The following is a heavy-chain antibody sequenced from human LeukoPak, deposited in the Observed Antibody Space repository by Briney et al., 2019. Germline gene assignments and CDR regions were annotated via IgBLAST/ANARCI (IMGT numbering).Heavy chain of an antibody. CDR3: ARPYYYDSRIDP. CDR2: MYYSGST. CDR1: GGSISSGDYY. Sequence: SETLSLTCTVSGGSISSGDYYWSWIRQPPGKGLEWIAYMYYSGSTYYNPSLKSRVTMSADTSKNQLSLKLSSVTAADTAVYYCARPYYYDSRIDPWGQGILVTVSS. V-gene: IGHV4-30-4*01. J-gene: IGHJ5*02. D-gene: IGHD3-22*01.